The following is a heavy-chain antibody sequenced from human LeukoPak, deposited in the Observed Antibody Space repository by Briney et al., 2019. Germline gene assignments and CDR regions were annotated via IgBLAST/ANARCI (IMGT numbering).Heavy chain of an antibody. CDR3: ANGRPPAAGSYEFDY. CDR2: ISFDGSNK. J-gene: IGHJ4*02. D-gene: IGHD2-2*01. V-gene: IGHV3-30*18. CDR1: GFTFSSYG. Sequence: GGSLRLSCAASGFTFSSYGMHWVRQAPGKGLEWLAVISFDGSNKYYADSVKGRFTISRDNSKNTLYLQMDSLRPEDTAVYYCANGRPPAAGSYEFDYWGQGTLVTVSS.